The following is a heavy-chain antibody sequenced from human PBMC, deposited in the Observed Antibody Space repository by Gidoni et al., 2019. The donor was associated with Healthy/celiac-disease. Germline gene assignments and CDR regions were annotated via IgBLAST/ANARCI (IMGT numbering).Heavy chain of an antibody. Sequence: QVQLVQSGAEVKKPGSSVKVSCKASGVTFSSYAISWVRQAPGQGLEWMGGIIPIFGTANYAQKFQGRVTITADESTSTAYMELSSLRSEDTAVYYCASLWEYYYGSGSYYADAFDIWGQGTMVTVS. CDR2: IIPIFGTA. J-gene: IGHJ3*02. CDR3: ASLWEYYYGSGSYYADAFDI. V-gene: IGHV1-69*01. D-gene: IGHD3-10*01. CDR1: GVTFSSYA.